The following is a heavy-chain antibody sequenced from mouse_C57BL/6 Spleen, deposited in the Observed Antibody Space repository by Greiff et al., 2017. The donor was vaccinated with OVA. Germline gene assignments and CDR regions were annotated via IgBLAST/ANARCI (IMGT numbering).Heavy chain of an antibody. J-gene: IGHJ3*01. V-gene: IGHV5-4*01. CDR2: ISDGGSYT. Sequence: DVKLVESGGGLVKPGGSLKLSCAASGFTFSSYAMSWVRQTPEKRLEWVATISDGGSYTYYPDNVKGRFTISRDNAKNNLYLQMSHLKSEDTAMYYCARDNYGSSPPWFAYWGQGTLVTVSA. CDR3: ARDNYGSSPPWFAY. D-gene: IGHD1-1*01. CDR1: GFTFSSYA.